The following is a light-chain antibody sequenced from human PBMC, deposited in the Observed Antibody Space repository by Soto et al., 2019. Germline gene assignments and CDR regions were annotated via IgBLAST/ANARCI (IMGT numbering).Light chain of an antibody. V-gene: IGKV3-20*01. J-gene: IGKJ5*01. CDR2: GAS. Sequence: EIVLTQSPGTLSLSPGERATLSCRASQSVSSSYLAWYQQKPGQAPRLLIYGASSRATGIPDRFSGSGSGTDFTLTISRLEPEDFAVYYCQQYSSSTRAITFGQGTRLEIK. CDR1: QSVSSSY. CDR3: QQYSSSTRAIT.